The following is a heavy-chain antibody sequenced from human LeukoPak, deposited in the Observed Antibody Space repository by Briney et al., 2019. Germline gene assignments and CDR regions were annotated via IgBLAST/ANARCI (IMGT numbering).Heavy chain of an antibody. D-gene: IGHD4-11*01. V-gene: IGHV1-18*01. CDR3: ARLYSNYGFGSGYFDL. CDR2: IIAYNGNT. J-gene: IGHJ2*01. Sequence: GASVKVSCKASGYTFTSYGISWVRQAPGQGLEWMGWIIAYNGNTNYAQKLQGRVTMTTDTSTSTAYMELRSLRSDDTAMYYCARLYSNYGFGSGYFDLWGRGTLVTVSS. CDR1: GYTFTSYG.